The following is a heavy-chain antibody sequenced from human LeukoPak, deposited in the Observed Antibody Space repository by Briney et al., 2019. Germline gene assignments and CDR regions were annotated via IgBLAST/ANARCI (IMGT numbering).Heavy chain of an antibody. V-gene: IGHV3-30*18. CDR2: ISYDGSNK. CDR1: GFTFSSYG. D-gene: IGHD3-10*01. CDR3: AKDLPPYYASGSLPDY. J-gene: IGHJ4*02. Sequence: PGGSLRLSCAASGFTFSSYGMHWVRQAPGKGLEWVAVISYDGSNKYYADSVKGRFTISRDNSKSTLYLQMNSLRAEDTAVYYCAKDLPPYYASGSLPDYWGQGTLVIVSS.